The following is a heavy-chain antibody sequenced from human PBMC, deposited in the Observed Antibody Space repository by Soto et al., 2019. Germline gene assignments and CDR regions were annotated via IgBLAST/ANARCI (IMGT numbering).Heavy chain of an antibody. CDR2: INHSGST. D-gene: IGHD3-22*01. CDR3: ARKGWLDLSS. CDR1: GGSFSGYY. V-gene: IGHV4-34*01. J-gene: IGHJ5*02. Sequence: QVQLQQWGAGLLKPSETLSLTCAVYGGSFSGYYWCWIRHPPEKGLEWIGEINHSGSTNYNQSLKCRVTISVDTSKNQVSVKLSSVTAADTAVYYCARKGWLDLSSWGQGTLVTVSS.